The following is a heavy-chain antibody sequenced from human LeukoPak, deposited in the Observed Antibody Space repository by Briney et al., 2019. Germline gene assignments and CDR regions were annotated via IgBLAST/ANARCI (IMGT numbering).Heavy chain of an antibody. CDR1: GYTFTSYA. CDR2: SSAYNGNT. J-gene: IGHJ4*02. CDR3: AREGGPTGGAQDY. D-gene: IGHD1-1*01. V-gene: IGHV1-18*01. Sequence: ASVKVSCKASGYTFTSYAISWVRQAPGQGLEWMGWSSAYNGNTHYAQKVQDRVTMTTDTSPSTAYMELRSLRSDDTAVYYCAREGGPTGGAQDYWGQGTLVTVSS.